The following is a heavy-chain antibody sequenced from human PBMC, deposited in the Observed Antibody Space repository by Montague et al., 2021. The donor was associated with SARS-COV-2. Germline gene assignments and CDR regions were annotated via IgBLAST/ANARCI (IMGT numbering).Heavy chain of an antibody. D-gene: IGHD3-16*02. J-gene: IGHJ6*02. CDR3: ARGQPPRITFGGIISYGLDV. CDR2: INHSGST. CDR1: GGSFSGCY. V-gene: IGHV4-34*01. Sequence: SETLSLTCAVYGGSFSGCYWTWIRQPPGKGLEWIGEINHSGSTNYNPSLKSRVTISVDTSKNQFSLKLRSVTAADTAVYYCARGQPPRITFGGIISYGLDVWGQGTTVTVSS.